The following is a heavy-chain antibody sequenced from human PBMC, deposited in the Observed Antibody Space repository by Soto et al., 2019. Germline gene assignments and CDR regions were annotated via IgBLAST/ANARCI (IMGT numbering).Heavy chain of an antibody. J-gene: IGHJ6*02. CDR3: AREGVQLWSHYYYYGMDV. CDR1: GFTFSSYS. Sequence: PVGSLRLSCAASGFTFSSYSMNWVRQAPGKGLEWVSYISSSSSTIYYADSVKGRFTISRDNAKNSLYLQMNSLRDEDTAVYYCAREGVQLWSHYYYYGMDVWGQGTTVTVSS. CDR2: ISSSSSTI. D-gene: IGHD5-18*01. V-gene: IGHV3-48*02.